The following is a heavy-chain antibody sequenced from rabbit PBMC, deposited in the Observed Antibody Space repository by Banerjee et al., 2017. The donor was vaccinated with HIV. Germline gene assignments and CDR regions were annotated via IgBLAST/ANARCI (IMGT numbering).Heavy chain of an antibody. CDR2: IHVSVSSST. CDR3: ARDNGSVSDVGRVFNL. Sequence: QSLEESGGDLVKPGASLTLTCTASGFSFSSSYWIFWVRQAPGKGLEWIACIHVSVSSSTHYASWAKGRFTISKTSSTTVTLQMTSLTVADTATYFCARDNGSVSDVGRVFNLWGQGTLVTVS. J-gene: IGHJ4*01. V-gene: IGHV1S40*01. D-gene: IGHD5-1*01. CDR1: GFSFSSSYW.